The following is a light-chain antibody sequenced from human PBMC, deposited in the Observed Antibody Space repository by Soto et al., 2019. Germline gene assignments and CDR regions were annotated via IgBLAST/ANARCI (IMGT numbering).Light chain of an antibody. CDR2: EVN. V-gene: IGLV2-14*01. Sequence: QSVLTQPASVSGSPGQSITISCTGTSSDIGAYNYVSWFQQHPGKAPKLLIYEVNNRPSGISNRFSGSKSGHTASLTISGLQAEDEADYYCSSHRTSDSWVFGGGTKLTVL. CDR3: SSHRTSDSWV. CDR1: SSDIGAYNY. J-gene: IGLJ3*02.